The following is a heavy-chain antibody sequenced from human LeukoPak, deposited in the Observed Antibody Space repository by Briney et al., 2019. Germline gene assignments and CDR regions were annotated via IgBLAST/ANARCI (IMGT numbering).Heavy chain of an antibody. J-gene: IGHJ6*03. Sequence: SETLSLTCTVSGGSISSSSYYWGWIRQPPGKGLEWIGSIYYSGSTYYNPSLKSRVTISVDTSKNQFSLKLSSVTAADTAVYYCASVGIAVAASLYYYYYMDVWGKGTTVTVSS. D-gene: IGHD6-19*01. CDR2: IYYSGST. CDR3: ASVGIAVAASLYYYYYMDV. V-gene: IGHV4-39*01. CDR1: GGSISSSSYY.